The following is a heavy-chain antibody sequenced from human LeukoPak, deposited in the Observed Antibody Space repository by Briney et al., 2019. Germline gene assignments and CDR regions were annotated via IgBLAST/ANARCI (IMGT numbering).Heavy chain of an antibody. CDR2: IYTSGST. V-gene: IGHV4-4*07. D-gene: IGHD3-22*01. CDR1: GGSISSYY. CDR3: AKEKYYYDSSGYYYAPFDY. J-gene: IGHJ4*02. Sequence: SETLSLTCTVSGGSISSYYWSWLRQPAGKRLEWVGRIYTSGSTNYNPSLKSRFTMSADTSKNPFSLNLSSVTAADTVVYYCAKEKYYYDSSGYYYAPFDYWGQGTLVTVSS.